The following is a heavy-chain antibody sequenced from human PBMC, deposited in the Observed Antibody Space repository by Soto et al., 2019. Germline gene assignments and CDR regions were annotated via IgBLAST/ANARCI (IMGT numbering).Heavy chain of an antibody. Sequence: GASVKVSCEASGFTFTSSAVQWVRQARGQRLEWIGWIVVGSGNTNYAQKFQERVTITRDMSTSTAYMELSSLRSEDTAVYYCAADLGAAGTFDYWGQGTLVTVSS. D-gene: IGHD6-13*01. V-gene: IGHV1-58*01. CDR3: AADLGAAGTFDY. CDR2: IVVGSGNT. J-gene: IGHJ4*02. CDR1: GFTFTSSA.